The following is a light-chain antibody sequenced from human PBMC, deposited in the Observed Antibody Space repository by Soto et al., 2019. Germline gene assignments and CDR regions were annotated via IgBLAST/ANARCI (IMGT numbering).Light chain of an antibody. Sequence: EIVLTQSPGTLSLSPGEGATLSCRASQSINSNVLAWYQHKVGQAPRLLIHAASIRATGTPDRFSGSGSGTDFTLTISRLEPEDFAVYYCQQYGSSPMYSFGQGTKLEIK. V-gene: IGKV3-20*01. CDR2: AAS. J-gene: IGKJ2*03. CDR1: QSINSNV. CDR3: QQYGSSPMYS.